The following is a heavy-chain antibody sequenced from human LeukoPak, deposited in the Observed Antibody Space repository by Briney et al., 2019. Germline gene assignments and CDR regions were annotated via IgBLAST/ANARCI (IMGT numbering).Heavy chain of an antibody. J-gene: IGHJ3*02. Sequence: GGSLRLSCAASGFTFNNYGMHWVRQAPGKGLEWLAFIRYDGSNTYYADSVKGRFTVSRDDSKNTLYLQMNSLRGDDTAVYYCAKDWGSSSSNAFDIWGQGTMVTVSS. CDR2: IRYDGSNT. D-gene: IGHD6-6*01. CDR1: GFTFNNYG. V-gene: IGHV3-30*02. CDR3: AKDWGSSSSNAFDI.